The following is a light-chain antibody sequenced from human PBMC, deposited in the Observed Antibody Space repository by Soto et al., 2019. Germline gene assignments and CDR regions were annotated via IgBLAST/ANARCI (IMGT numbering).Light chain of an antibody. CDR3: QQYNTSPYI. V-gene: IGKV3-20*01. J-gene: IGKJ2*01. CDR2: GAS. CDR1: QSISSNS. Sequence: EIVLTQSPGTLSLSPGERATLSCRASQSISSNSLVCYQQKPGQAPRLLIYGASSRATGIPDRFSGSGSGTDFTLTISRLEAGDFAVYYCQQYNTSPYIFGQVNKLEI.